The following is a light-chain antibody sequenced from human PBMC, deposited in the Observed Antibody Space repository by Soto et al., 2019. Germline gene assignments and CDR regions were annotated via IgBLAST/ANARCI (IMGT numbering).Light chain of an antibody. V-gene: IGKV3-15*01. CDR1: RSVSTN. Sequence: DIILTQSPAIVSVSPGERATLSCRASRSVSTNLAWYQHKHGQAPRLLIYGASTRVTGIPARFSGSGSGTDFTLTINYLKSENFGVYYCQQYDKTVPPVTFGGVTKVEI. J-gene: IGKJ4*01. CDR2: GAS. CDR3: QQYDKTVPPVT.